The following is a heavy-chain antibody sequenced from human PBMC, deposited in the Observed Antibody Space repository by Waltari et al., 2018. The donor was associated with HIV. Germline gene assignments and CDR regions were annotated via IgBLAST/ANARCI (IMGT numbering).Heavy chain of an antibody. CDR3: ARGVPVDTTMGKYYYYAMDV. Sequence: QVQLVQSGAEVKKPGASVKVSCKASGDTFSNYYMNWVRQAPGQGLEWMGLIGPSGGTTNYAQKFQGRVTMTRDTSTSTVYMALSSLRSEDTAMYYCARGVPVDTTMGKYYYYAMDVWGQGTTVTVSS. V-gene: IGHV1-46*01. CDR2: IGPSGGTT. D-gene: IGHD5-18*01. CDR1: GDTFSNYY. J-gene: IGHJ6*02.